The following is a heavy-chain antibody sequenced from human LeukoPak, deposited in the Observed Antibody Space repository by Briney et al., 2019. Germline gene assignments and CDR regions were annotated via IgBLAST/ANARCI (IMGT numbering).Heavy chain of an antibody. J-gene: IGHJ4*02. CDR2: ISAYNGNT. CDR1: GYTFTSYG. V-gene: IGHV1-18*01. D-gene: IGHD4-17*01. CDR3: ARAVGAPMTTVTTTPDY. Sequence: GASVKVSCKASGYTFTSYGISWVRQAPGQGLEWMGWISAYNGNTNYAQKLQGRVTMTTDTSTSTAYMELRSLRSDDTAVYYCARAVGAPMTTVTTTPDYWGQGTLVTVSS.